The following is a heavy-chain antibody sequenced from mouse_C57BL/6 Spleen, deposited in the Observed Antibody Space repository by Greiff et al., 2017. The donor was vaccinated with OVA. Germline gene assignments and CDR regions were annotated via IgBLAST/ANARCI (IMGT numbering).Heavy chain of an antibody. J-gene: IGHJ3*01. Sequence: EVTLVESGGDLVKPGGSLKLSCAASGFTFSSYGMSWVRQPPDKRLEWVATISSGGSYTYYPDSLQGLYTISRDHAKNTLYLQMSSLKSADTAMYCCASHYYGNSSWFAYWGQGTLVTVSA. D-gene: IGHD2-1*01. CDR1: GFTFSSYG. CDR3: ASHYYGNSSWFAY. V-gene: IGHV5-6*01. CDR2: ISSGGSYT.